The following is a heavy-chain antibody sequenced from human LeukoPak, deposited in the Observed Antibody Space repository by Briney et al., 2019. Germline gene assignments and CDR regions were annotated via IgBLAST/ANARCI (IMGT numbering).Heavy chain of an antibody. Sequence: GESLKISCKVSGYRFSNYWIGWVPQMPGKGLEWMGLIYPGDSDTRYSPSFQGQVTLSADKSISTAYLQWSSMKTADSALYFCARQEVGATVFWGQGTLVTVSS. D-gene: IGHD1-26*01. V-gene: IGHV5-51*01. CDR2: IYPGDSDT. CDR1: GYRFSNYW. CDR3: ARQEVGATVF. J-gene: IGHJ4*02.